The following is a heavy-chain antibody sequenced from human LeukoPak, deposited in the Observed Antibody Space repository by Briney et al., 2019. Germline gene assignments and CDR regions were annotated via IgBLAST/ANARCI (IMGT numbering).Heavy chain of an antibody. J-gene: IGHJ4*02. CDR1: GYTFTSYY. V-gene: IGHV1-46*01. CDR3: ARDRRSRELRY. D-gene: IGHD1-26*01. Sequence: GASVRVSCKASGYTFTSYYMHWVRQAPGQGLEWMGIINPSGGSTSYAQKFQGRVTMTRDTSTSTVYMELSSLRSEDTAVYYRARDRRSRELRYWGQGTLVTVSS. CDR2: INPSGGST.